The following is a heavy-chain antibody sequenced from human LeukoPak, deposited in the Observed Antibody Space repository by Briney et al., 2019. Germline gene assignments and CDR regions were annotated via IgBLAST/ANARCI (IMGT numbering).Heavy chain of an antibody. CDR1: GFTLSSYW. Sequence: GGSLRLSCAASGFTLSSYWVSWVRQAPGKGLEWVANIKQDGSEKYYVDSVKGRFTISRDNAKNSLYLQMNSLRAEDTAVYYCARDKYENYFDYWGQGTLVTVSS. D-gene: IGHD2-2*01. CDR2: IKQDGSEK. J-gene: IGHJ4*02. CDR3: ARDKYENYFDY. V-gene: IGHV3-7*01.